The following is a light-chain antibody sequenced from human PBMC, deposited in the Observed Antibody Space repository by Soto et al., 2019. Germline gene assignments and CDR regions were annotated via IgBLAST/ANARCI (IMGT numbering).Light chain of an antibody. V-gene: IGLV1-40*01. CDR3: QSYDSSLSGYV. Sequence: QSVLTQPPSVSGAPGQRVTISCTGSSSNIGAGYDVHWYQQLPGTAPKLLIYGNSNRPSGVPDRFSGSKSGTSASLAITGFQAEDEADYYCQSYDSSLSGYVFGTGTKATV. J-gene: IGLJ1*01. CDR2: GNS. CDR1: SSNIGAGYD.